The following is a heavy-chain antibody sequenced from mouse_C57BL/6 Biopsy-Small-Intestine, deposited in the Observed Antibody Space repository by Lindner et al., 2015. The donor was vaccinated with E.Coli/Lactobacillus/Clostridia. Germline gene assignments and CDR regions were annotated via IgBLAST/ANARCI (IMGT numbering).Heavy chain of an antibody. CDR1: GYTFTSYG. D-gene: IGHD3-1*01. J-gene: IGHJ2*01. V-gene: IGHV1-81*01. Sequence: VQLQESGAELARPGASVKLSCKTSGYTFTSYGISWVKQRTGQGLEWIGEIYPRSGNTYYNEKFKGKATLTADKSSSTAYMELRSLTSEDSAVYFCARRASYYFDYWGQGTTLTVSS. CDR3: ARRASYYFDY. CDR2: IYPRSGNT.